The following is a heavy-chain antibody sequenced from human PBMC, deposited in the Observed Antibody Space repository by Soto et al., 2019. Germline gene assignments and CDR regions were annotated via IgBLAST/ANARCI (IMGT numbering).Heavy chain of an antibody. J-gene: IGHJ4*02. Sequence: ASVKVSCKASGYTFTSYGISWVRQAPGQGLEWMGWISAGNGNTKYSQKFQGGVTITTDTSASTAYMELSSLRSEDTAVYYCARGLNGYSHYFDYWGQGTLVTVSS. V-gene: IGHV1-18*01. CDR3: ARGLNGYSHYFDY. CDR2: ISAGNGNT. CDR1: GYTFTSYG. D-gene: IGHD5-18*01.